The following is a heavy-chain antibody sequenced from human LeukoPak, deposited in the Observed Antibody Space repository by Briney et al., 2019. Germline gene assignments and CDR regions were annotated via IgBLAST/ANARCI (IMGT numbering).Heavy chain of an antibody. D-gene: IGHD6-13*01. Sequence: SETLSLTXTVSGGSISSYYWSWIRQPAGKGLEWIGRIYTSGSTNYNPSLKSRVTMSVDTSKNQFSLKLSSVTAADTAVHYCAREDSSWYITYAFDIWGQGTMVTVSS. CDR2: IYTSGST. V-gene: IGHV4-4*07. CDR3: AREDSSWYITYAFDI. J-gene: IGHJ3*02. CDR1: GGSISSYY.